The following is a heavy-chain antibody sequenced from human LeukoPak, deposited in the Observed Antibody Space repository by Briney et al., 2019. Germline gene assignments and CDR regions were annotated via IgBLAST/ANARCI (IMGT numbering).Heavy chain of an antibody. Sequence: GGSLRLSCAISGFTFSDYYFSWIRQAPGKGLEWISYTSSSGNVIYYADSVKGRFTISRDNAKNSLYLQMNSLRVEDTAVYYCARDTEDDDGSTTFDYWGQGTLVTVSS. V-gene: IGHV3-11*01. J-gene: IGHJ4*02. CDR3: ARDTEDDDGSTTFDY. CDR2: TSSSGNVI. D-gene: IGHD1-26*01. CDR1: GFTFSDYY.